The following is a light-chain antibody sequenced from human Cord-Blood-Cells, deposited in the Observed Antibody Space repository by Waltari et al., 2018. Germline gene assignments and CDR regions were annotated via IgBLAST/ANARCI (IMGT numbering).Light chain of an antibody. J-gene: IGKJ4*01. CDR2: AAS. CDR1: QSISSY. CDR3: QQSYSTPDT. V-gene: IGKV1-39*01. Sequence: DIQMTQSPSSLSASVGDRVTITCRASQSISSYLNWYRQKPGKAPNVFIYAASSLQSGVPSRFSGSGSGTDFTLTISSLQPEDFATYYCQQSYSTPDTFGGGTKVEIK.